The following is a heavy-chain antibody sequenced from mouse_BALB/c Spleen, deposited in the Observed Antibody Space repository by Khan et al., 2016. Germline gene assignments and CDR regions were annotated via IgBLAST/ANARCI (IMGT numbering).Heavy chain of an antibody. Sequence: QIQLVQSGPELKKPGETVKISCKASGYTFTNYGMNWVKQAPGKGLKWMGWINNYNGETTYADDFKGRFAFSWQTSARTDYLQINNHKNENTATSVCAFGGDYGGFASWGQGTLVTVSA. J-gene: IGHJ3*01. D-gene: IGHD2-13*01. CDR2: INNYNGET. CDR1: GYTFTNYG. V-gene: IGHV9-3-1*01. CDR3: AFGGDYGGFAS.